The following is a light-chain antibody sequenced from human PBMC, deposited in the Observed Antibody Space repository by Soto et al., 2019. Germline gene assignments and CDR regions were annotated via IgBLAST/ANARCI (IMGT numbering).Light chain of an antibody. J-gene: IGKJ2*01. CDR2: GAS. Sequence: ETVLTQTPGTLSLSPGERATLSCRASQSISSSYLAWYQQKPGQAPRLLIYGASRRATGIPDRFSGRESGTDFTLTITTLEPEDSAVYFCQQYASSPYTSGQGTKVDIK. V-gene: IGKV3-20*01. CDR1: QSISSSY. CDR3: QQYASSPYT.